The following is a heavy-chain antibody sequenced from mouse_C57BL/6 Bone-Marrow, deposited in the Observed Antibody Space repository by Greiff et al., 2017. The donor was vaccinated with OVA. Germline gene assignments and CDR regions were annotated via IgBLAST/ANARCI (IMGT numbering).Heavy chain of an antibody. CDR1: GYTFTSYG. CDR3: ARRHCSNSWYFDV. CDR2: IYPRSGNT. Sequence: QVQLQQSGAELARPGASVKLSCTASGYTFTSYGISWVKQRTGQGLEWIGGIYPRSGNTYYNEKFKGKATLTVDKSSSTAYMQLSSLTSADSAVYYCARRHCSNSWYFDVWGTGTTVTVSS. V-gene: IGHV1-81*01. J-gene: IGHJ1*03. D-gene: IGHD2-5*01.